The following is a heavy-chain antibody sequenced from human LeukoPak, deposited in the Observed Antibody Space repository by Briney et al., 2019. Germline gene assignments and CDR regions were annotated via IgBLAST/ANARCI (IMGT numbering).Heavy chain of an antibody. V-gene: IGHV3-21*01. Sequence: GGSLRLSCAASGFTFSSYSMNWVRQAPGKGLEWVSSIKGRFTIPRDNAKNSLYLQMNSLRAEDTAVYCCARDPSYCSSTSCLYGGGYWGQGTLVTVSS. J-gene: IGHJ4*02. CDR1: GFTFSSYS. CDR3: ARDPSYCSSTSCLYGGGY. CDR2: I. D-gene: IGHD2-2*01.